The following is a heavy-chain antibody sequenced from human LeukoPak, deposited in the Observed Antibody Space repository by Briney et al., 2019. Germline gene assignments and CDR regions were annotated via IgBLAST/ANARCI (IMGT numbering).Heavy chain of an antibody. J-gene: IGHJ3*01. CDR1: GFTFRNYW. Sequence: PGGSLRLPCAPSGFTFRNYWMNWVRQAPGKGLEWVANIKQDGSGTHYVDSVKGRFTISRDNAKSSLYLQVNSLRVDDTAVYYCARDRGGAESHGFDAFDLWGQGTIVTVSS. V-gene: IGHV3-7*01. CDR2: IKQDGSGT. D-gene: IGHD2-15*01. CDR3: ARDRGGAESHGFDAFDL.